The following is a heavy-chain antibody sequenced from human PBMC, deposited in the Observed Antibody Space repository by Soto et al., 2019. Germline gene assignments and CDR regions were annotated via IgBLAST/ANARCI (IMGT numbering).Heavy chain of an antibody. J-gene: IGHJ6*02. V-gene: IGHV1-58*02. D-gene: IGHD6-13*01. CDR1: GFTFTSSA. CDR2: IVVGSGNT. CDR3: AALDPDSSSWSPYGMDV. Sequence: SVKVSCKASGFTFTSSAMQWVRQARGQRLEWIGWIVVGSGNTNYAQNFQERVTITRDMSTSTAYMELSSLRSEDTAVYYCAALDPDSSSWSPYGMDVWGQGTTVTLSS.